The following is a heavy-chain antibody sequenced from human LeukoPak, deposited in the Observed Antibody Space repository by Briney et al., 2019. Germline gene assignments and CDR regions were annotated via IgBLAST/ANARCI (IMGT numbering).Heavy chain of an antibody. V-gene: IGHV1-46*01. D-gene: IGHD2-15*01. CDR2: INPSGGST. Sequence: ASVKVSCKASGYTVTGYYMHRVRHAPGQGLEWMGIINPSGGSTSYAQKFQGRVTMTRGTSTSTVYMELSSLRSEDTAVYYCARDQVVVVVAATDYYYYYMDLWGKGTTVTVSS. J-gene: IGHJ6*03. CDR3: ARDQVVVVVAATDYYYYYMDL. CDR1: GYTVTGYY.